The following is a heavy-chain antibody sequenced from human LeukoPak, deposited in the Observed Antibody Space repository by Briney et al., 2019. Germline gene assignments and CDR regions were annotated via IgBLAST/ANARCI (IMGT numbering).Heavy chain of an antibody. D-gene: IGHD2-8*01. Sequence: PGGSLRLSCAASGFTSSSYEMNWVRQAPGKGLEWVSYISSSGSTIYYADSVKGRFTISRDNAKNSLYLQMNSLRAEDTAVYYCARVLYCTNGVCYMEYYYYYGMDVWGQGTTVTVSS. V-gene: IGHV3-48*03. CDR1: GFTSSSYE. J-gene: IGHJ6*02. CDR2: ISSSGSTI. CDR3: ARVLYCTNGVCYMEYYYYYGMDV.